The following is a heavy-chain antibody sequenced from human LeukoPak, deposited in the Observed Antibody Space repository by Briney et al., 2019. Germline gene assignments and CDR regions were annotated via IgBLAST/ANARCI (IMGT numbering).Heavy chain of an antibody. V-gene: IGHV1-3*01. CDR2: INAGNGNT. J-gene: IGHJ4*03. D-gene: IGHD6-19*01. Sequence: ASVMVSCKASGYTFTSYAMNWVRQAPGQRLEWMGWINAGNGNTKYSQKFQGRVTITKDTSASTAYMELRSLRSEDAAEYACAVDAYSSGGYEADNWGQGTLVTVSS. CDR1: GYTFTSYA. CDR3: AVDAYSSGGYEADN.